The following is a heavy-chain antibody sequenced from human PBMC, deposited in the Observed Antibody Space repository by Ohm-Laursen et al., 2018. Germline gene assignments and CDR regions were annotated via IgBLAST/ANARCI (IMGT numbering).Heavy chain of an antibody. CDR3: ARDLEEDALDTAMGGSDY. CDR1: GFTFSSYS. Sequence: SLRLSCTASGFTFSSYSMNWVRQAPGKGLEWDSSISSSSSYIYYADSVKGRFTISRDNAKNSLYLQMNSLRAEDTAVYYCARDLEEDALDTAMGGSDYWGQGTLVTVSS. V-gene: IGHV3-21*01. J-gene: IGHJ4*02. CDR2: ISSSSSYI. D-gene: IGHD5-18*01.